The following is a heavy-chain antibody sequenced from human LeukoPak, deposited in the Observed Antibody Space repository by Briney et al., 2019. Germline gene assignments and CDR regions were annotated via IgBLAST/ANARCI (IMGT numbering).Heavy chain of an antibody. Sequence: ETLSLTCAVYGGSFSGYYWSWVRQAPGKGLEWASAISGRGGSTYYADSVKGRFTISRDNSKNTLYLQMNSLRAEDTAVYYCADKGYSGSFRWGQGTLVTVSS. J-gene: IGHJ4*02. CDR3: ADKGYSGSFR. CDR2: ISGRGGST. D-gene: IGHD1-26*01. V-gene: IGHV3-23*01. CDR1: GGSFSGYY.